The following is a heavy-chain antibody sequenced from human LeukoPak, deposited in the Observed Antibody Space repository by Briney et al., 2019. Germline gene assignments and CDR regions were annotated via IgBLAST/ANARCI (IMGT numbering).Heavy chain of an antibody. Sequence: KFQGRVTITRDTSASTAYVELSSLRSEDTAVYYCAKAFGSRKAIDIWGQGTMVTVSS. V-gene: IGHV1-3*01. J-gene: IGHJ3*02. D-gene: IGHD1-14*01. CDR3: AKAFGSRKAIDI.